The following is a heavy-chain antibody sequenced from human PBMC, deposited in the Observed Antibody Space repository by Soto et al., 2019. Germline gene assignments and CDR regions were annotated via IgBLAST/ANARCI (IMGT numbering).Heavy chain of an antibody. Sequence: QVQLVPSGSEGKKPGASVKVSCKASGYTVTSYGIRWVRQAPGRGREWTRWISAYNGNTNYEQTLQGRVTMTTDTATSTAYREQSSLRSDHTAVYYCARVFEGICSWYFWCDPWGQGTLVIVS. D-gene: IGHD6-13*01. V-gene: IGHV1-18*01. CDR1: GYTVTSYG. CDR3: ARVFEGICSWYFWCDP. J-gene: IGHJ5*02. CDR2: ISAYNGNT.